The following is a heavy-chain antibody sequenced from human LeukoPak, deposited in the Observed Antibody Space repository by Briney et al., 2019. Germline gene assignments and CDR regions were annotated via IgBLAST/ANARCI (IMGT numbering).Heavy chain of an antibody. CDR3: ARGRLLWFGELLLPKYYYYYYGMDV. D-gene: IGHD3-10*01. Sequence: SETLSLTCAVYGGSFSGYYWSWIRQPPGKGLEWIGVINHSGSTNYNPSLKSRVAISVDTSKNQFSLKLSSVTAADTAVYYCARGRLLWFGELLLPKYYYYYYGMDVWGQGTTVTVSS. CDR2: INHSGST. CDR1: GGSFSGYY. J-gene: IGHJ6*02. V-gene: IGHV4-34*01.